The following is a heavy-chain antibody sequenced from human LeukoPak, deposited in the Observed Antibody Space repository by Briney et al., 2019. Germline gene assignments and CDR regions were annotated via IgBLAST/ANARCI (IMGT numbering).Heavy chain of an antibody. CDR2: ISSSGSTI. CDR3: ARARMVATIFDY. J-gene: IGHJ4*02. V-gene: IGHV3-11*01. Sequence: GGSLRLSCAASGFTFSDYYMSWIRQAPGKGLEWVSYISSSGSTIYYADSVKGRFTISRDNAKNSLYLQMNSLRAEDTTVYYCARARMVATIFDYWGQGTLVTVSS. D-gene: IGHD5-12*01. CDR1: GFTFSDYY.